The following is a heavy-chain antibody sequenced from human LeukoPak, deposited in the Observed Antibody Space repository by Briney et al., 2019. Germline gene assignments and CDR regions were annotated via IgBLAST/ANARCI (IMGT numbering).Heavy chain of an antibody. D-gene: IGHD3-10*01. Sequence: EPSETLSLTCTVSGGSISSYYWSWIRQPPGKGLEWIGYVYYSGSTNYNPSLKSRVTISVDTSKNQFSLKLSSVTAADTAVYYCARGSRLITMVRGATTAHDYWGQGTLVTVSS. J-gene: IGHJ4*02. CDR1: GGSISSYY. CDR3: ARGSRLITMVRGATTAHDY. CDR2: VYYSGST. V-gene: IGHV4-59*12.